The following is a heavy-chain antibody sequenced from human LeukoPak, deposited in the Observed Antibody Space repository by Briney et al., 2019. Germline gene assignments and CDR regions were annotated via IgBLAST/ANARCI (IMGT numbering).Heavy chain of an antibody. Sequence: GGSLRLSCAASGFTFSSYGMHWVRQAPGKGLEWVAFIRYDGSNKYYADSVKGRFTISRDNSKNTLYLQMNSLRAEDTAVYYCARDKVPLVRGVIDYWGQGTLVTVSS. V-gene: IGHV3-30*02. D-gene: IGHD3-10*01. CDR1: GFTFSSYG. CDR3: ARDKVPLVRGVIDY. J-gene: IGHJ4*02. CDR2: IRYDGSNK.